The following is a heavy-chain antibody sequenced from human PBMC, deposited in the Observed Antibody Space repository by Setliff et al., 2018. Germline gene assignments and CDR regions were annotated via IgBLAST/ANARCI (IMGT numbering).Heavy chain of an antibody. V-gene: IGHV4-4*07. J-gene: IGHJ6*03. CDR2: IYTDGST. CDR3: ARVTGFSYMDV. Sequence: PSETLSLTCTVSGGSISSHYWSWIRQPPGKGLECIGRIYTDGSTKYNPSLNSRVTLLIDTAKNQISLRLSSVTAADTAVYFCARVTGFSYMDVWGKGTTVTVSS. CDR1: GGSISSHY.